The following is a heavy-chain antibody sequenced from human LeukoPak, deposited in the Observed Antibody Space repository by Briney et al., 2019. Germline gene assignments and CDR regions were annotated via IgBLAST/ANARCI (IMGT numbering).Heavy chain of an antibody. V-gene: IGHV1-18*01. CDR2: ISAYNGNT. D-gene: IGHD1-26*01. J-gene: IGHJ6*02. CDR3: ARGRVGATLRLNYYYGMDV. CDR1: GYTFTSYG. Sequence: ASVKVSCKASGYTFTSYGISWVRQAPGQGLEWMGWISAYNGNTNYAQKLQGRVTMTTDTSTSTAYMELRSLRSDDTAVYYCARGRVGATLRLNYYYGMDVWGQGTTVTVSS.